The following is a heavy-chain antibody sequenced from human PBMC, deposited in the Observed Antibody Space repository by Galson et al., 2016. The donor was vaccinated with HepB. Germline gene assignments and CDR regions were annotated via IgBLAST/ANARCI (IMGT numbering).Heavy chain of an antibody. D-gene: IGHD1/OR15-1a*01. CDR3: VEQRKGAPYGMDV. CDR1: GDSVSSNSAA. J-gene: IGHJ6*02. Sequence: CAISGDSVSSNSAAWNWIRQSPPRGLEWLGRTYYRSKWYNDYAVSVKSRIIVNPDTSKNQFSLQLNSMTPEDTAVYYCVEQRKGAPYGMDVWGQGTTVTVSS. CDR2: TYYRSKWYN. V-gene: IGHV6-1*01.